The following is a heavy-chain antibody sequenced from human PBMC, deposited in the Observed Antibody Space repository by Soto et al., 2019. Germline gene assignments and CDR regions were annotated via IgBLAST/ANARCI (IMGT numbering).Heavy chain of an antibody. V-gene: IGHV3-64*01. D-gene: IGHD3-10*02. CDR1: GFPFSSYA. Sequence: GGSLRLSCAASGFPFSSYAMHWVRQAPGKGLEYVSAISSNGGSIYYGNSVKGRFTISRDNSQNTLSLQMNSLRPEDTAMYYCGKAVDISVRGVPPSDCWGQGTLVTVSS. CDR2: ISSNGGSI. J-gene: IGHJ4*02. CDR3: GKAVDISVRGVPPSDC.